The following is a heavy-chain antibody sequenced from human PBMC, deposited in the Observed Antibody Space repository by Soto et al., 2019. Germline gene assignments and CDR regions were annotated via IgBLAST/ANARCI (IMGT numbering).Heavy chain of an antibody. CDR1: GFTFSSYA. D-gene: IGHD3-3*01. V-gene: IGHV3-23*01. CDR3: AKDSSLRFLEWLESFYYGMDV. Sequence: GGSLRLSCAASGFTFSSYAMSWVRQAPGKGLEWVSAISGSGGSTYYADSVKGRFTISRDNSENTLYLQMNSLRAEDTAVYYCAKDSSLRFLEWLESFYYGMDVWGQGTTVTVSS. CDR2: ISGSGGST. J-gene: IGHJ6*02.